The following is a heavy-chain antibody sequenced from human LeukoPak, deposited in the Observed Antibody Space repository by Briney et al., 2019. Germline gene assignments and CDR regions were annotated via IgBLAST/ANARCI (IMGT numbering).Heavy chain of an antibody. CDR2: INSDGSST. D-gene: IGHD3-10*01. J-gene: IGHJ4*02. CDR1: GFTFSSYW. CDR3: ARVTPYYGSGSYSEPIDY. V-gene: IGHV3-74*01. Sequence: PGGSLRLSCAASGFTFSSYWIHWVRQAPGKGLVWVSRINSDGSSTSYADSVKGRFTISRDNAKNTLYLQMNSLRAEDTAVYYCARVTPYYGSGSYSEPIDYWGQGTLVTVSS.